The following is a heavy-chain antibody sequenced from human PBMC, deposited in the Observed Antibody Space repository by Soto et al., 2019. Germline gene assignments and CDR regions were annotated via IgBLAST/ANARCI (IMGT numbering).Heavy chain of an antibody. Sequence: GASVKVSCKASGYTFTSYGISWVRQAPGQGLEWMGWISAYNGNTNYAQKLQGRVTMTTDTSTSTAYMELRSLRSDDTAVYYCARATTVTIPYYYYYYMDVWGKGTTVTVSS. CDR1: GYTFTSYG. CDR3: ARATTVTIPYYYYYYMDV. J-gene: IGHJ6*03. V-gene: IGHV1-18*01. D-gene: IGHD4-17*01. CDR2: ISAYNGNT.